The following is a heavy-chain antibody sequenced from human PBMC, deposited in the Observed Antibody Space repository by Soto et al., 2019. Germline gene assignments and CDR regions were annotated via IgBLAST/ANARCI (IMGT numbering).Heavy chain of an antibody. D-gene: IGHD3-3*01. J-gene: IGHJ4*02. CDR3: ATGRITIFGVVIMGDY. V-gene: IGHV1-46*01. CDR1: GYTFTSYY. Sequence: QVQLVQSGAEVKKPGASVKVSCKASGYTFTSYYMHWVRQAPGQGLEWMGINNPSGGSTSYAQKFQGRVTMTRDTSTSTVYMELSSLRSEDTAVYYCATGRITIFGVVIMGDYWGQGTLVTVSS. CDR2: NNPSGGST.